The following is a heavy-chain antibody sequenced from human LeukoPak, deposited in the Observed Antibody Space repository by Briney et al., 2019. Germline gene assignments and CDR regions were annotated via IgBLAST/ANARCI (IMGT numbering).Heavy chain of an antibody. D-gene: IGHD1-1*01. CDR3: ARDLSGHWTYDY. CDR2: ISLDGNNE. V-gene: IGHV3-30-3*01. J-gene: IGHJ4*01. Sequence: QAGGSLRLSCAASGFTFRNYYMHWVRQAPGKGLEWVAVISLDGNNEYYADSVKGRFSLSRDNSMNTLYLQLNSLRTEDTAMYYGARDLSGHWTYDYWGQGTLVTVSS. CDR1: GFTFRNYY.